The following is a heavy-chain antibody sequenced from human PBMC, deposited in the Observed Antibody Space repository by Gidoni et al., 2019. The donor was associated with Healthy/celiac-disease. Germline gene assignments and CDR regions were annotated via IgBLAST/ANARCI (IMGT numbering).Heavy chain of an antibody. CDR3: AREFYGGTSDPYFDY. D-gene: IGHD4-17*01. J-gene: IGHJ4*02. Sequence: EVQRVESGGGLIQPGGSLRLSCAASGFTVSSNYMSWVRQAPGKGLEWVSVIYSGGSPYYADSVKGRFTISRANSKNTLYLHMTSLSAEDTAVYYCAREFYGGTSDPYFDYWGQGTLVPVSS. CDR2: IYSGGSP. V-gene: IGHV3-53*01. CDR1: GFTVSSNY.